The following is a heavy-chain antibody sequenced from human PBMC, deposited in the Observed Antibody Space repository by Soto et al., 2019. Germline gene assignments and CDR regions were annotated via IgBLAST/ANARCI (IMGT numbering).Heavy chain of an antibody. J-gene: IGHJ6*03. V-gene: IGHV1-46*03. CDR2: INPSGGST. D-gene: IGHD4-17*01. CDR1: GYTFTSYY. CDR3: ARGSTYGDYYYYYCMDV. Sequence: ASVKVSCKASGYTFTSYYMHWVRQAPGQGLEWMGIINPSGGSTSYAQKFQGRVTMTRYTSTSTVYMELSSLRSEDTAVYYCARGSTYGDYYYYYCMDVWGKGTTVTVSS.